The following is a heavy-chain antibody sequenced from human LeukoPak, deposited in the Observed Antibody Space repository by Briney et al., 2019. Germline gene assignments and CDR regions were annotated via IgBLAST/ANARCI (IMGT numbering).Heavy chain of an antibody. J-gene: IGHJ4*02. V-gene: IGHV3-49*03. CDR2: IRSKAYGGTT. CDR1: GFTFGDYA. Sequence: PGRSLRLSCTASGFTFGDYAMSWFRQAPGKGLEWVGFIRSKAYGGTTEYAASVKGRFTISRDDSKSIAYLQMNSLKTEDTAVYYCTRVGSSSAYYFDYWGQGTLVTVSS. D-gene: IGHD6-13*01. CDR3: TRVGSSSAYYFDY.